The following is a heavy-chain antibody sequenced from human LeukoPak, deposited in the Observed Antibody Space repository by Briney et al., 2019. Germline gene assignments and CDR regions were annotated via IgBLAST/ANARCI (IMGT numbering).Heavy chain of an antibody. J-gene: IGHJ4*02. D-gene: IGHD5-12*01. V-gene: IGHV3-21*01. CDR1: GFTFSSYS. CDR3: ARGKYGGYFIDY. CDR2: ISSSSSYI. Sequence: GGSLRLSCAASGFTFSSYSMNWVRQAPGKGLEWVSSISSSSSYIYYADSVKGRLTISRDNAKNTVYLQMNSLRAEDTAVYYCARGKYGGYFIDYWGQGTLVTVSS.